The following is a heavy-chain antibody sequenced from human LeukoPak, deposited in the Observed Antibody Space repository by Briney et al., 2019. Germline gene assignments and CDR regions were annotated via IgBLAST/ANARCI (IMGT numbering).Heavy chain of an antibody. D-gene: IGHD1-26*01. J-gene: IGHJ4*02. CDR1: GFTLSSHS. CDR3: ARGGLISGSYFGY. Sequence: PGGSLRLSCAASGFTLSSHSMNWVRQAPGKGLEWVSSISGSSSYIYYADSVKGRSTISRDNAKNSLYLQMNSLRAEDTAVYYCARGGLISGSYFGYWGQGTLVTVSS. CDR2: ISGSSSYI. V-gene: IGHV3-21*01.